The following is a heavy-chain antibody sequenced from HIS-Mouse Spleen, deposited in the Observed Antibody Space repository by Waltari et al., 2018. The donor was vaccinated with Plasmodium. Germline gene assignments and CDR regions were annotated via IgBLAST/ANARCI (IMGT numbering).Heavy chain of an antibody. CDR2: IKQEGSEK. J-gene: IGHJ2*01. Sequence: EVQLVESGGGLVQPGGSLRLSCAASGFTFSSYWMSWVRQDPGKVLEWVANIKQEGSEKDYVDSVKGRVTISRYNAKNSLYLQMNSLRAEDTAVYYCARDRRGYWYFDLWGRGTLVTVSS. CDR1: GFTFSSYW. D-gene: IGHD5-12*01. CDR3: ARDRRGYWYFDL. V-gene: IGHV3-7*01.